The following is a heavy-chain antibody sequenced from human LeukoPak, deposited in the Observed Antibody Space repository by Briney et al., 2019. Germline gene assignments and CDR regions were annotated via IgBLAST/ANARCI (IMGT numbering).Heavy chain of an antibody. CDR2: IYSGGST. CDR3: ARAGYSSGWNRYYYYMDV. CDR1: GFTVSTNY. D-gene: IGHD6-19*01. V-gene: IGHV3-66*02. J-gene: IGHJ6*03. Sequence: GGSLRLSCAASGFTVSTNYMSWVRQAPEKGLEWVSVIYSGGSTYYADSVKGRFTISRDNSKNTLYLQMNSLRTEDTAVYYCARAGYSSGWNRYYYYMDVWGKGTTVTVSS.